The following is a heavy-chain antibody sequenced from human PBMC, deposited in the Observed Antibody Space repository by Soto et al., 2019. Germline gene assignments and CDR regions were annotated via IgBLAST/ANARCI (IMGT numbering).Heavy chain of an antibody. CDR3: EGGLGGEP. D-gene: IGHD3-16*01. Sequence: PGGSLRLSCAASGFTFSNYWMHWVRQAPGRGLVWVSHIDSDGSTTTYADSVEGRFTISRDSAKNTLYLQMNSLRAEDTAVYYSEGGLGGEPRGQGPLVPVP. V-gene: IGHV3-74*01. CDR1: GFTFSNYW. J-gene: IGHJ5*02. CDR2: IDSDGSTT.